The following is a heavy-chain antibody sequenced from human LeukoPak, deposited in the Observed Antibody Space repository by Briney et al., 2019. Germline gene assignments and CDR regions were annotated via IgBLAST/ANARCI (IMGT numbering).Heavy chain of an antibody. D-gene: IGHD3-3*01. Sequence: GGSLRLSCAASGFTFSDYYMSWIRQAPGKGLEWVSYISSSGSTIYYADSVKGRFTISRDNAKNSLYLQMNSLRAEDTAVYYCARVRTRESFGVVIMVSPPFDPWGQGTLVTVSS. CDR3: ARVRTRESFGVVIMVSPPFDP. CDR1: GFTFSDYY. CDR2: ISSSGSTI. J-gene: IGHJ5*02. V-gene: IGHV3-11*01.